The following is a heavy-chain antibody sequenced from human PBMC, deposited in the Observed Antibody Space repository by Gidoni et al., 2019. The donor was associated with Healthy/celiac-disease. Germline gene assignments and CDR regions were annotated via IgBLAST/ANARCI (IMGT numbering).Heavy chain of an antibody. D-gene: IGHD3-10*01. CDR1: GGTFSSYA. J-gene: IGHJ5*02. CDR2: IIPILGTA. CDR3: ALRPGGGWFDP. Sequence: QLQLVQSGAEVKKPGSSVKVSCKASGGTFSSYAISWVRQAPGQGLEWMGGIIPILGTANYAQKFQGRVTITADESKSKAYMELSSLRSEETAVYYWALRPGGGWFDPWGQGTLVTVSS. V-gene: IGHV1-69*01.